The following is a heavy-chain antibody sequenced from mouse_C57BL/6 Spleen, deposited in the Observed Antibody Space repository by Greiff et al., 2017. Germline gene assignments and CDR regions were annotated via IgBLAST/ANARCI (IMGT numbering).Heavy chain of an antibody. J-gene: IGHJ3*01. V-gene: IGHV1-69*01. CDR3: ARGDTTVDFAD. CDR2: IDPSDSYT. CDR1: GYTFTSYW. Sequence: QVQLQQPGAELVMPGASVKLSCKASGYTFTSYWMHWVKQRPGQGLEWIGEIDPSDSYTNYNQKFKGKSTLTVDKSSSTAYMQLSSLTSEDSAVYYCARGDTTVDFADWGQGTLVTVSA. D-gene: IGHD1-1*01.